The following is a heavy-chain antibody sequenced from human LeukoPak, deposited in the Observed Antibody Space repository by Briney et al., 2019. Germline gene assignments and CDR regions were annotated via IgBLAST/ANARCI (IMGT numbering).Heavy chain of an antibody. CDR3: ASNITDPPYNWFDP. CDR2: IYNSGGT. CDR1: GGSIRGSY. Sequence: SETLSLTCTVSGGSIRGSYWSWIRQPAGKGLEWIAIIYNSGGTNYNPSLKSRVTISVDTSKNQFSLTLTSVTAADTAVYYCASNITDPPYNWFDPWGQGTLVTVSS. V-gene: IGHV4-4*07. D-gene: IGHD1-20*01. J-gene: IGHJ5*01.